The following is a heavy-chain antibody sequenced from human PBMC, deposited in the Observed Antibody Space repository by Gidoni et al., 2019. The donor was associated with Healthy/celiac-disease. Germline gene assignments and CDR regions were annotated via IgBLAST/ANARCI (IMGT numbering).Heavy chain of an antibody. D-gene: IGHD5-18*01. CDR1: GFPFSSSW. J-gene: IGHJ5*02. CDR3: ARDQQDTAMVPGAFDP. CDR2: IKQDGSEK. Sequence: ELQLVESGGGLVQPGGSLSLSCAASGFPFSSSWMSWVRQAPGKGLEWVANIKQDGSEKYYVDSVKGRFTISRDNAKNSLYLQMNSLRAEDTAVYYCARDQQDTAMVPGAFDPWGQGTLVTVSS. V-gene: IGHV3-7*01.